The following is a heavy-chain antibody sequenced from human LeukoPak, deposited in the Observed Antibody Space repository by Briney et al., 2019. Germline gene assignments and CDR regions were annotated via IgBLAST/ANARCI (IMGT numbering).Heavy chain of an antibody. CDR1: GFTFSDYG. CDR2: ISYDGSNK. D-gene: IGHD2-2*01. V-gene: IGHV3-30*18. J-gene: IGHJ4*02. Sequence: GRSLRLSCAASGFTFSDYGMHWVRQAPGKGLEWVAVISYDGSNKYYADSVKGRFTLSRDNSKNTLYLQMNRLRTEDTAVYYCAKVKTSSFYYFDNWGQGTLVTVS. CDR3: AKVKTSSFYYFDN.